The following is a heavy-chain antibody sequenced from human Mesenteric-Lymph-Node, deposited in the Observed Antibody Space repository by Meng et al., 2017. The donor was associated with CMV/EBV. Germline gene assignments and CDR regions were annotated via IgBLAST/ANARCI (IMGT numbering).Heavy chain of an antibody. J-gene: IGHJ2*01. CDR3: AKDGLYFDL. CDR2: ITGSGGNT. Sequence: LRLYCADSGFTFSSYAMSWVRQAPGKGLEWVSLITGSGGNTYYADSVKGRFTISRDNSKNTLYLQMNSLRVDDTAVYYCAKDGLYFDLWGRGTLVTVSS. V-gene: IGHV3-23*01. CDR1: GFTFSSYA.